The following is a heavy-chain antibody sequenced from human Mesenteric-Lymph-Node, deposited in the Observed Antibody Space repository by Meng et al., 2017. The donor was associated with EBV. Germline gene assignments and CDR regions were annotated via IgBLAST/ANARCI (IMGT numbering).Heavy chain of an antibody. D-gene: IGHD5-24*01. CDR2: INPKSGDT. V-gene: IGHV1-2*06. Sequence: QLVQPGDEVKPPWASVKVSCNASGYYFTDYDVDWVRQAPGQGLEGMGRINPKSGDTNYAQRFQGMVTMTRDTSISTAYMELSALGSDDTAFYYCAIDGSPFDYWGQGTLVTVSS. CDR1: GYYFTDYD. CDR3: AIDGSPFDY. J-gene: IGHJ4*02.